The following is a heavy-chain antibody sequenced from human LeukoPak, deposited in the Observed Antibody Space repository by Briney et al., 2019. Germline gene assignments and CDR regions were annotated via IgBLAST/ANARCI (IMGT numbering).Heavy chain of an antibody. Sequence: ASVKVSCKASGYTLTGYYMHWVRQAPGQGLEWMGWINPNSGGTNYAQKFQGRVTMTRDTSISTAYMELSRLRSDDTAVYYCARDVNYYYGSGSPLDYWGQGTLVTVSS. J-gene: IGHJ4*02. CDR3: ARDVNYYYGSGSPLDY. CDR2: INPNSGGT. CDR1: GYTLTGYY. D-gene: IGHD3-10*01. V-gene: IGHV1-2*02.